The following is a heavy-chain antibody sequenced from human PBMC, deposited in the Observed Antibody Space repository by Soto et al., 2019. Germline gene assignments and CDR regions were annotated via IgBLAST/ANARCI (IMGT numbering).Heavy chain of an antibody. CDR3: ARALGYSGYAGMDV. D-gene: IGHD5-12*01. CDR2: ISPDNGNT. V-gene: IGHV1-18*01. CDR1: GYTFTIYG. J-gene: IGHJ6*02. Sequence: QVQLVQSGGEVKKPGASVKVSCKASGYTFTIYGINWVRQAPGQGLEWMGWISPDNGNTNYAQKLQGRVTMTTDTXXSTAYMKLRSLRSDDTAVYYCARALGYSGYAGMDVWGQGTTVTVSS.